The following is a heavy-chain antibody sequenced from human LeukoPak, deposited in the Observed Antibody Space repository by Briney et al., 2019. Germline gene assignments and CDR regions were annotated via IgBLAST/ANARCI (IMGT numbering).Heavy chain of an antibody. D-gene: IGHD3-22*01. CDR3: ARGVTYYYDSSGYYSFDY. V-gene: IGHV3-21*01. Sequence: PGGYLTLYCAASGFTFSSYSMNWVRQAPGKGLEWVSSISSSSSYIYYAYSVKGRFTISRDNAKNSLYLQMNGLRAEDTAVYYCARGVTYYYDSSGYYSFDYWGQGTLVTVSS. CDR2: ISSSSSYI. J-gene: IGHJ4*02. CDR1: GFTFSSYS.